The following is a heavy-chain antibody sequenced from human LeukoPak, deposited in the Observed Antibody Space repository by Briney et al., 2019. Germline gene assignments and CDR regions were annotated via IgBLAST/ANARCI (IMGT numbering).Heavy chain of an antibody. J-gene: IGHJ4*02. CDR2: INPTGGST. CDR1: GYTFTTYY. V-gene: IGHV1-46*01. D-gene: IGHD6-13*01. Sequence: ASVKVFCKASGYTFTTYYIHWVRQAPGQGLEWMGIINPTGGSTTYAQKFQGRVAMTRDTSTSTVFIEVNSLRSEDTAVYYCALYSSTWYWGQGTLVTVSS. CDR3: ALYSSTWY.